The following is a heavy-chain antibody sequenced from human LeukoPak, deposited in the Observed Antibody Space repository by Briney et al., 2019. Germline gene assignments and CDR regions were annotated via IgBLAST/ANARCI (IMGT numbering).Heavy chain of an antibody. Sequence: GASVKVPCKASGYTFTGYYIHWVRQAPGQGLELMGWINANSGVTNYAQKFQGRVTMTRDTSISTAYMELRSLRSDDTALYYCARHVKWELLYWGQGTLVAVSS. CDR2: INANSGVT. D-gene: IGHD1-26*01. CDR3: ARHVKWELLY. V-gene: IGHV1-2*02. CDR1: GYTFTGYY. J-gene: IGHJ4*02.